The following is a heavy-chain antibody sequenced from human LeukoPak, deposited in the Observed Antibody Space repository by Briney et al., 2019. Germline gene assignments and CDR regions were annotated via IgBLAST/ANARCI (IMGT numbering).Heavy chain of an antibody. J-gene: IGHJ3*02. V-gene: IGHV4-38-2*01. Sequence: SETLSLTCAVSGYSISSGYYWGWIRQPPGKGLEWIGRIYHSGSPYYNPSLKSRVTISVDTSKTQFSLKLSSVTAADTAVYYCASSPEGALAFDIWGQGTMVTVSS. D-gene: IGHD4/OR15-4a*01. CDR2: IYHSGSP. CDR3: ASSPEGALAFDI. CDR1: GYSISSGYY.